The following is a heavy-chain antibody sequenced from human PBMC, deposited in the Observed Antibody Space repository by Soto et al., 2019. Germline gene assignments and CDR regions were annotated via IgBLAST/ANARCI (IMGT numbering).Heavy chain of an antibody. CDR3: ARQGSNGAYYYYGMDV. CDR2: IYPGDSDT. J-gene: IGHJ6*02. CDR1: GYRFSSYW. Sequence: PGESLKISCKGSGYRFSSYWIAWVRQMPGKGLEWMGIIYPGDSDTRYSPSFEGQVTISADKSNSTAYLPWSSLKASDTAMYYCARQGSNGAYYYYGMDVWGQGTTVTVSS. D-gene: IGHD3-16*01. V-gene: IGHV5-51*01.